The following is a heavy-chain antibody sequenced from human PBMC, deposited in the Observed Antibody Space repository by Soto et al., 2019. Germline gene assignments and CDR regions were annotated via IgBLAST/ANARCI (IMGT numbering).Heavy chain of an antibody. D-gene: IGHD2-2*01. CDR2: IIPIFGTA. V-gene: IGHV1-69*13. CDR3: AGVXLGYCSSTSCSRSYFDY. Sequence: SVKVSCKASGGTFSSYAISWVRQAPGQGLEWMGGIIPIFGTANYAQKFQGRVTITADESTSTAYMELSSLRSEDTAVYYCAGVXLGYCSSTSCSRSYFDYWGQGTLVTVSS. J-gene: IGHJ4*02. CDR1: GGTFSSYA.